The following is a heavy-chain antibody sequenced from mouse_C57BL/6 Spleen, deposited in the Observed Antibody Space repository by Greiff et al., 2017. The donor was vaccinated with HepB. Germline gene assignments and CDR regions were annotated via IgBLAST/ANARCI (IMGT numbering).Heavy chain of an antibody. Sequence: EVQLVESGGGLVKPGGSLKLSCAASGFTFSDYGMHWVRQAPEKGLEWVAYISSGSSTIYYADTVQGRFTISRDNAKNTLFLQMTSLRSEDTAMYYCARVGGYYPWFAYWGQGTLVTVSA. V-gene: IGHV5-17*01. CDR2: ISSGSSTI. D-gene: IGHD2-3*01. J-gene: IGHJ3*01. CDR1: GFTFSDYG. CDR3: ARVGGYYPWFAY.